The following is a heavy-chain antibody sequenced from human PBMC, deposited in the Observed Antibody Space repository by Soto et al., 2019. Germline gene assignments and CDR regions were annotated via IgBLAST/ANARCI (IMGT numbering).Heavy chain of an antibody. V-gene: IGHV3-23*05. CDR2: IDIIGDRT. CDR1: GFSFSTYA. J-gene: IGHJ5*02. D-gene: IGHD3-3*01. CDR3: AQVEDDFWSGYYLFDP. Sequence: EVQLLASGGGLVARGGSLRLSCAASGFSFSTYALSWVRQAPGKGLEWVSGIDIIGDRTYYADAVRGRFTISRDNSKSTLYLRMNSLRAEDTAVYYCAQVEDDFWSGYYLFDPRGQGTLVTVSS.